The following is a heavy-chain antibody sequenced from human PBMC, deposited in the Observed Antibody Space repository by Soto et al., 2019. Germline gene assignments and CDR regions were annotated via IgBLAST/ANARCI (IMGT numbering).Heavy chain of an antibody. V-gene: IGHV3-74*01. Sequence: EVQLVESGGDLVWPGGSLRLSCAASGFTFGSYWMHWVRQAPGKGLVWVSRINSDGSTTNYGDSVKGRFTISRDNAKSTLYLQMNSLRAEDTAVYYCARAGWYRFDYWGQGTLLTVSS. CDR2: INSDGSTT. CDR1: GFTFGSYW. D-gene: IGHD2-15*01. J-gene: IGHJ4*02. CDR3: ARAGWYRFDY.